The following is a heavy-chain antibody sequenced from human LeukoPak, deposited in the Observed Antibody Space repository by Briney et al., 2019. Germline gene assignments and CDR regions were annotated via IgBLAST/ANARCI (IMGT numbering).Heavy chain of an antibody. CDR2: IKSDGSET. CDR3: ASGTGWLIES. Sequence: GGSLRLSCAASGLTFSESWMNWVRQAPGKWLEWIAIIKSDGSETIYVDSVRGRFTISRDNAKNSLHLQMSSLKVEDTAVYFCASGTGWLIESWGQGTQVIVSS. J-gene: IGHJ4*02. V-gene: IGHV3-7*01. CDR1: GLTFSESW. D-gene: IGHD6-19*01.